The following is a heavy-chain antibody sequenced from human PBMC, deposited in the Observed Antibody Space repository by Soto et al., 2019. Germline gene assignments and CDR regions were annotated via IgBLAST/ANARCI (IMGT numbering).Heavy chain of an antibody. J-gene: IGHJ4*02. CDR3: ARVDTAVVPWGNHFEY. CDR2: ISYDGNDK. Sequence: PGGSLRLSCAASGFTFSSYTMHWVRQAPGKGLERVSVISYDGNDKYYADSVKGRFTISRDNSQNILYLQINSLREEDTAVYYCARVDTAVVPWGNHFEYWGQGTLVSVSS. CDR1: GFTFSSYT. D-gene: IGHD5-18*01. V-gene: IGHV3-30-3*01.